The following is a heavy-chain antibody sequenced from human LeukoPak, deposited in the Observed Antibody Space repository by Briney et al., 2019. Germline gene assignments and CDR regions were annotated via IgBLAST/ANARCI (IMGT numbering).Heavy chain of an antibody. V-gene: IGHV4-59*01. CDR2: IYYSGST. J-gene: IGHJ5*02. CDR3: ARGGSGSYGNWFDP. D-gene: IGHD1-26*01. Sequence: SETLSLTCTVSGGSISSYYWSWIRQPPGKGLEWIGYIYYSGSTNYNPSLKSRVTISVDTSKNQFSLMLSSVTAADTAVYYCARGGSGSYGNWFDPWGQGTLVTVSS. CDR1: GGSISSYY.